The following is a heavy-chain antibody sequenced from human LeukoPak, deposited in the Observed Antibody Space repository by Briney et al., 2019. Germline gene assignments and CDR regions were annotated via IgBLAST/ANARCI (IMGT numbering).Heavy chain of an antibody. CDR3: ARGAVAGSFDY. D-gene: IGHD6-19*01. V-gene: IGHV3-23*01. CDR2: ISGSGGNT. CDR1: GFTFSSYA. J-gene: IGHJ4*02. Sequence: GGSLRLSCAASGFTFSSYAMSWVRQAPGKGLEWVSAISGSGGNTYYADSVKGRFTISRDNSKNTLYLQMNSLRVEDTAVYYCARGAVAGSFDYWGQGTLVTVSS.